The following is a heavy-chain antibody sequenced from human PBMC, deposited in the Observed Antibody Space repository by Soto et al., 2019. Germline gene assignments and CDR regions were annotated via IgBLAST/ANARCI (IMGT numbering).Heavy chain of an antibody. CDR2: ISYDGSNK. CDR1: GFTFSSYA. CDR3: ASLSMGGFDP. D-gene: IGHD3-16*01. V-gene: IGHV3-30-3*01. J-gene: IGHJ5*02. Sequence: QVQLVESGGGVVQPGRSLRLSCAASGFTFSSYAMHWVRQAPGKGLEWVAVISYDGSNKYYADSVKGRFTISRDNSKNTLYLQMNSLRAEDTAVYYCASLSMGGFDPWGQGTLVTVSS.